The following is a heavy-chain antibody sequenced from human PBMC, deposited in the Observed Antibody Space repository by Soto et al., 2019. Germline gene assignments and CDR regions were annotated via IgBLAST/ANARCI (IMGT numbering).Heavy chain of an antibody. CDR1: GFTFSSYG. Sequence: SLRLSCAASGFTFSSYGMHWVRQAPGKGLEWVAVISYDGSNKYYADSVKGRFTISRDNSKNTLYLQMNSLRAEDTAVYYCAKDLPPFDYWGQGTLVTVSS. J-gene: IGHJ4*02. V-gene: IGHV3-30*18. CDR3: AKDLPPFDY. CDR2: ISYDGSNK.